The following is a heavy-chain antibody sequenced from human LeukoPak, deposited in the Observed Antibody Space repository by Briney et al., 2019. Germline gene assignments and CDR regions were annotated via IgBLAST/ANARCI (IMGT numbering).Heavy chain of an antibody. CDR1: GGSFSGYY. CDR2: INHSGST. J-gene: IGHJ4*02. Sequence: SETLSLTCAVYGGSFSGYYWSWIRQPPGKGLEWIGEINHSGSTNYNPSLKSRVTISVDTSKNQFSLKLSSVTAADTAVYYCARSREYGGTYFDYWGQGTLVTVSS. CDR3: ARSREYGGTYFDY. D-gene: IGHD4-23*01. V-gene: IGHV4-34*01.